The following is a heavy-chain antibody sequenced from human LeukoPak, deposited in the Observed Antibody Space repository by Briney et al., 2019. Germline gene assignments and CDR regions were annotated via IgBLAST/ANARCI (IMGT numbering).Heavy chain of an antibody. CDR1: GGSISSYY. J-gene: IGHJ5*02. V-gene: IGHV4-59*01. D-gene: IGHD3-10*01. Sequence: SSETLSLTCTVSGGSISSYYWSWIRQTPGKGLEWIGYIYYSGSTNYNPSLKSRVTISVDTSKNQFSLKLSSVTAADTAVYYCARDSRFGSGAPEDPWGQGTLVTVSS. CDR2: IYYSGST. CDR3: ARDSRFGSGAPEDP.